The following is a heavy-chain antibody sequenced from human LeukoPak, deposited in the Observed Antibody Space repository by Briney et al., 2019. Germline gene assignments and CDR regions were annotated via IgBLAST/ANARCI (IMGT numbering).Heavy chain of an antibody. CDR3: ARGTLGGLRYFDWLLDY. J-gene: IGHJ4*02. D-gene: IGHD3-9*01. Sequence: PSETLSLTCTVSGGSISSYYWSWIRQPPGKGLEWIGYIYYSGSTNYNPSLKSRVTISVDTSKNQFSLKLSSVTAADTAVYYCARGTLGGLRYFDWLLDYWGQGTLVTVSS. V-gene: IGHV4-59*01. CDR2: IYYSGST. CDR1: GGSISSYY.